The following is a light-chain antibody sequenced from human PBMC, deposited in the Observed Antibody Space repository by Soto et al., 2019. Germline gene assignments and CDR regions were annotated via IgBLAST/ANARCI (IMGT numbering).Light chain of an antibody. J-gene: IGKJ3*01. Sequence: EIVLTQSPGTLSLSPGERATLSCRASQSVGSSSLAWYQHKTGQAPRLLIYAVSTRAAGILDRFSGSGSGTDFTLTISRLEPEDFAVYYCQQYGTSLFTFGPGTKVDIK. V-gene: IGKV3-20*01. CDR2: AVS. CDR1: QSVGSSS. CDR3: QQYGTSLFT.